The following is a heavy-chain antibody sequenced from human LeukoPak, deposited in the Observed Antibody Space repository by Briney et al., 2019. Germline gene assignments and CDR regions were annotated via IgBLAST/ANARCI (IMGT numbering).Heavy chain of an antibody. D-gene: IGHD6-13*01. CDR2: IKYDGDEE. CDR1: GFIFSDYW. CDR3: KSGGAAPGSFDN. V-gene: IGHV3-7*01. J-gene: IGHJ4*02. Sequence: GGSLRLSCVASGFIFSDYWMSWMRQAPGKGLEWVANIKYDGDEEYYVDSVKGRFTISRDNAKSSLYLQLNSLRVEDTAVYYCKSGGAAPGSFDNWGQGTLVTVSP.